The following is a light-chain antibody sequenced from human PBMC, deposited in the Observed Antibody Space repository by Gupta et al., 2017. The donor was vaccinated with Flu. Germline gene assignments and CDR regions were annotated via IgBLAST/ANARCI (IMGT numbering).Light chain of an antibody. J-gene: IGLJ2*01. CDR1: SSNIGAGYD. V-gene: IGLV1-40*01. CDR2: GNN. CDR3: QSYGNNRDGATV. Sequence: SVLPQPPSVSGAPGPGISIPCTGSSSNIGAGYDVHWYQQLPGRAPKLLIYGNNNRPSGGPDRVSGSKSGSSAALVITGLQAEEEADYYCQSYGNNRDGATVFGGGTKLTVL.